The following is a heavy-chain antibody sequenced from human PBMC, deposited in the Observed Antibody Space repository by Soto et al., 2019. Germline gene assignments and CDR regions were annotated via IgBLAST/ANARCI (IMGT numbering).Heavy chain of an antibody. D-gene: IGHD4-17*01. Sequence: QVQLVQSGAEVKKPGASVKVSCKASGYTFTSYYMHWVRQAPGQGLEWMGIINPSGGSTSYAQKFQGRVTMTRDTSTSTGYMELSSLRSEDTAVYYCARDRGTVTNYVGQDYGMDVWGQGTTVTVSS. J-gene: IGHJ6*02. CDR3: ARDRGTVTNYVGQDYGMDV. CDR1: GYTFTSYY. CDR2: INPSGGST. V-gene: IGHV1-46*01.